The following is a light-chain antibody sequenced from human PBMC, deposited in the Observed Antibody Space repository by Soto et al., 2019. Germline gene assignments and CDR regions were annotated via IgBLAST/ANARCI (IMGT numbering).Light chain of an antibody. V-gene: IGLV2-14*03. Sequence: QSALTQPASVSGSPGQSITISCTGTSSDIGASNYVSWYQQHPGQAPKLMISDVNNRPSGISDRFSGSKSGNTVSLTISGLQAEDEAGYYCYSWKSNSDTHYVFGTGTKLTVL. J-gene: IGLJ1*01. CDR2: DVN. CDR3: YSWKSNSDTHYV. CDR1: SSDIGASNY.